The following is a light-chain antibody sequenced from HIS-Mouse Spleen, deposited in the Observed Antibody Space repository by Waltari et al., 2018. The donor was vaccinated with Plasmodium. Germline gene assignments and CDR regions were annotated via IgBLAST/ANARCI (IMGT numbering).Light chain of an antibody. CDR3: YSTDSSGNHRV. CDR1: ALPKQY. CDR2: EDS. V-gene: IGLV3-10*01. Sequence: SYELTQPPSVSVSPGQTARITCSGDALPKQYAYWYQQKSGQAPVLVIYEDSKRPSGIPERCSGSSSGTMATLTISGAQVEDEADYYWYSTDSSGNHRVFGGGTKLTVL. J-gene: IGLJ3*02.